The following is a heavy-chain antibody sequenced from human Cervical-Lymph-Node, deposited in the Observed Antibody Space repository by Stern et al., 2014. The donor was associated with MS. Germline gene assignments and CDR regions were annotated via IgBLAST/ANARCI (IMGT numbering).Heavy chain of an antibody. CDR1: GFTFSRYS. CDR2: ISSSSSYI. Sequence: VQLVESGGGLVKPGGSLRLSCAASGFTFSRYSMNWVRQAPGKGLEWVSSISSSSSYIYYADSVKGRFTSSRDNAKNSLYLQMNSLRAEDTAVYYCARDQGGKYYDSSGYYSDAFDIWGQGTMVTVSS. CDR3: ARDQGGKYYDSSGYYSDAFDI. J-gene: IGHJ3*02. D-gene: IGHD3-22*01. V-gene: IGHV3-21*01.